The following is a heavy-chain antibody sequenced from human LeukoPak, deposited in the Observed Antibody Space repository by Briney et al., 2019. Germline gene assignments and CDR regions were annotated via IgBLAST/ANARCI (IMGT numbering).Heavy chain of an antibody. CDR1: GYTFTSYG. CDR2: ISAYNGNT. CDR3: ARDTPDYYDSSAHSNWFDP. D-gene: IGHD3-22*01. J-gene: IGHJ5*02. V-gene: IGHV1-18*01. Sequence: SVKVSCKASGYTFTSYGISWVRQAPGQGLEWMGWISAYNGNTNYAQKLQGRVTMTTDTSTSTAYMELRSLRSDDTAVYYCARDTPDYYDSSAHSNWFDPWGQGTLVTVSS.